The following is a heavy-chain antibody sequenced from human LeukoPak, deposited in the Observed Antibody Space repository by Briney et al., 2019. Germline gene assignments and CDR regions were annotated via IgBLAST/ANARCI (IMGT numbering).Heavy chain of an antibody. V-gene: IGHV4-59*01. CDR3: AREDRLSHHTIFDS. Sequence: PSETLSLTCTVSGGSISSYYWSWIRQPPGKGLEWIGYIYYSGSTNYNPSLKSRVTISVDTSKNQFSLKLSSVTAADTAVYYCAREDRLSHHTIFDSWGQGTLVTVSS. CDR1: GGSISSYY. D-gene: IGHD3-16*02. CDR2: IYYSGST. J-gene: IGHJ4*02.